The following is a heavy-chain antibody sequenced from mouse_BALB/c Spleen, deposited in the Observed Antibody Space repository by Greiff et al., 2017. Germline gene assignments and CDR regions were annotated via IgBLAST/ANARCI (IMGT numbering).Heavy chain of an antibody. D-gene: IGHD1-1*01. V-gene: IGHV7-3*02. CDR2: IRNKANGYTT. J-gene: IGHJ3*01. Sequence: EVMLVESGGGLVQPGGSLRLSCATSGFTFTDYYMSWVRQPPGKALEWLGFIRNKANGYTTEYSASVKGRFTISRDNSQSILYLQMNTLRAEDSATYYCARDNDYGSRGTWFAYWGQGTLVTVSA. CDR1: GFTFTDYY. CDR3: ARDNDYGSRGTWFAY.